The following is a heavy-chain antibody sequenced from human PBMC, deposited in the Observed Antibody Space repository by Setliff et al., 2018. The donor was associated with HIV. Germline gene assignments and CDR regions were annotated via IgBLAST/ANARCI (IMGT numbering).Heavy chain of an antibody. D-gene: IGHD3-16*01. CDR2: IDWDGET. V-gene: IGHV2-70*19. Sequence: SGPTLVNPTQTVTLTCSFSGFSISTNGVSVSWVRRPPGRALDWRARIDWDGETHYTTSLKTRLTISKDTTNNRVVLTMTNMDPVDTATYFCARMGGDLTHFAYWGPGTLVTVSS. CDR3: ARMGGDLTHFAY. CDR1: GFSISTNGVS. J-gene: IGHJ4*02.